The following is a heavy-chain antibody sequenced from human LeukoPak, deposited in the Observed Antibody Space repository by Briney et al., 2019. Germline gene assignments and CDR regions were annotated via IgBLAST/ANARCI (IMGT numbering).Heavy chain of an antibody. D-gene: IGHD6-19*01. J-gene: IGHJ4*02. CDR3: TTITVAAAFDY. CDR1: GFTSGFTFSDYE. V-gene: IGHV3-48*03. Sequence: GGSLRLSCAVSGFTSGFTFSDYEMNWVRQAPGKGLEWVSYISSSGSTKYYADSVKGRFTISRDNAKNSLYLQMNSLRAEDTAVYYCTTITVAAAFDYWGQGTLVTASS. CDR2: ISSSGSTK.